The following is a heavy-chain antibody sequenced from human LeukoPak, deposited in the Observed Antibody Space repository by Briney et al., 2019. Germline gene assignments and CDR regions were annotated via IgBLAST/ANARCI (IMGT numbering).Heavy chain of an antibody. CDR3: ARHDTPGDGRRQLFDP. CDR2: IYTSGST. CDR1: GGSISSYY. D-gene: IGHD5-24*01. Sequence: PSETLSLTCTVSGGSISSYYWSWIRQPPGKGLEWIGYIYTSGSTNYNPSLKSRVTISVDTSKNQFSLKLSSVTAADTAVYYCARHDTPGDGRRQLFDPWGQGTLVTVSS. J-gene: IGHJ5*02. V-gene: IGHV4-4*09.